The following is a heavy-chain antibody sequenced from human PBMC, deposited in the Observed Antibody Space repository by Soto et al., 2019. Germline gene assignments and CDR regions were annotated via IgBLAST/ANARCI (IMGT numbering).Heavy chain of an antibody. V-gene: IGHV3-53*04. J-gene: IGHJ4*02. D-gene: IGHD4-4*01. CDR2: IYSGGST. CDR3: ARGGLGSKGPFDY. Sequence: GGSLRLSCAASGFTVSSNYMSWVRQAPGKGLEWVSVIYSGGSTYYADSVKGRFTISRHNSKNTLYLQMNSLRAEDTAVYYCARGGLGSKGPFDYWGQGTLVTVSS. CDR1: GFTVSSNY.